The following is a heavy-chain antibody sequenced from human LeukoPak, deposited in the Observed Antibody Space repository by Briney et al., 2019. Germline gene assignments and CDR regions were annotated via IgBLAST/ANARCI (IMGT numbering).Heavy chain of an antibody. CDR2: IRFDGSDE. Sequence: GGSLRLSCTASEFTFNSYGMHWVRQAPGKGLEWVAFIRFDGSDEHYADSVKGRFTISRDNSKNTLYLQMNSLRAEDTAVYYCAKDRRGSCNAGSCYFCDYWGRGALVTVSS. V-gene: IGHV3-30*02. D-gene: IGHD2-15*01. J-gene: IGHJ4*02. CDR1: EFTFNSYG. CDR3: AKDRRGSCNAGSCYFCDY.